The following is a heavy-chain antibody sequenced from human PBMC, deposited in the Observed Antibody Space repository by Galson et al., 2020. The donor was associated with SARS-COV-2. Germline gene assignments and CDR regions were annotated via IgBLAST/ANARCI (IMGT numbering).Heavy chain of an antibody. Sequence: ASVQVSCKASGYTFRNYGFSWVRQTPGQGLEWMGWISEVNGNTAYAQKFQGRVDMTTDTPTSTGYMELRNLRSDDTAVCYCARGFTHSGSLGSADYWGQGTLVTVSS. J-gene: IGHJ4*02. CDR3: ARGFTHSGSLGSADY. CDR2: ISEVNGNT. V-gene: IGHV1-18*04. D-gene: IGHD3-10*01. CDR1: GYTFRNYG.